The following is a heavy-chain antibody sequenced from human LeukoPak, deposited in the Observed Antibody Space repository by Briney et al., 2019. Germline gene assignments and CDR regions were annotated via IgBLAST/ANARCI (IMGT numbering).Heavy chain of an antibody. J-gene: IGHJ4*02. V-gene: IGHV3-23*01. CDR1: GFTFSNTW. D-gene: IGHD2-15*01. CDR3: ASYCSGGSCYGALSN. CDR2: ISGSGGST. Sequence: GGSLRLSCAASGFTFSNTWMSWVRQAPGKGLEWVSAISGSGGSTYYADSVKGRFTISRDNSKNTLYLQMNSLRAEDTAVYYCASYCSGGSCYGALSNWGQGTLVTVSS.